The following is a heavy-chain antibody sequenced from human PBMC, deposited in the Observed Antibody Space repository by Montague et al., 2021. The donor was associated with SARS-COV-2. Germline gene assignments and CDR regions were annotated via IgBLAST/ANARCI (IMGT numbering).Heavy chain of an antibody. CDR2: IWYDGSNK. J-gene: IGHJ6*02. V-gene: IGHV3-33*01. CDR1: GFTFSSYG. CDR3: ARQLGYYYGMDV. D-gene: IGHD3-10*01. Sequence: SLRLSCAASGFTFSSYGMHWVRQAPGKWLEWVAVIWYDGSNKYYADSVKGRFTISRDNSKNTLYLQMNSLRAEDTAVYYCARQLGYYYGMDVWGQGTTVTVSS.